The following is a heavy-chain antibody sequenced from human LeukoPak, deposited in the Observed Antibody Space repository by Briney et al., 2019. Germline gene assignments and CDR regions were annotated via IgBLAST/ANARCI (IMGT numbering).Heavy chain of an antibody. CDR2: INPSSGGT. CDR1: GYTFTGYY. D-gene: IGHD3-22*01. CDR3: ARDSYYDSSGYYSSEYFQH. V-gene: IGHV1-2*02. Sequence: ASVKVSCKASGYTFTGYYMHWVRQAPGQGLEWMGWINPSSGGTNNAQKFQGRVTMIRDTSISTAYMELSRLRSDDTAVYYCARDSYYDSSGYYSSEYFQHWGQGTLVTVSS. J-gene: IGHJ1*01.